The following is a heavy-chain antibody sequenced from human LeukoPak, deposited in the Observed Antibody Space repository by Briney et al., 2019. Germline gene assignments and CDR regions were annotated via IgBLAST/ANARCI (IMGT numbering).Heavy chain of an antibody. D-gene: IGHD3-9*01. CDR2: INHSGST. Sequence: PSETLSLTCAVYGGSFSGYYWSWIRQPPGKGLEWIGEINHSGSTNYNPSLKSRVTISVDTSKNQFSLKLSSVTAADTAVYYCARVKRYFGWLSEVTYYYYYYGMDVWGQGTTVTVSS. V-gene: IGHV4-34*01. CDR3: ARVKRYFGWLSEVTYYYYYYGMDV. CDR1: GGSFSGYY. J-gene: IGHJ6*02.